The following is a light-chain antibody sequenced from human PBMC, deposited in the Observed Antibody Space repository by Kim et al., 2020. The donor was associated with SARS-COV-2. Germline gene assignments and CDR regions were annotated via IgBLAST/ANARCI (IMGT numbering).Light chain of an antibody. V-gene: IGLV2-14*04. J-gene: IGLJ1*01. CDR1: SSDVGGYNY. Sequence: QSITISCPGTSSDVGGYNYVAWYQQHPGKGPKVMIYGVSERPSGVSNRFSGSKSGNTASLTISGLQAEDEADYYCCSFTGSSAVYVFGTGTKVTVL. CDR3: CSFTGSSAVYV. CDR2: GVS.